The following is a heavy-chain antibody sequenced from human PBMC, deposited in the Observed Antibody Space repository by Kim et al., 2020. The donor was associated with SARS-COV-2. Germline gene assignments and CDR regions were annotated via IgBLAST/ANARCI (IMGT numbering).Heavy chain of an antibody. CDR2: ISDSGVRT. V-gene: IGHV3-23*01. CDR3: EASDY. J-gene: IGHJ4*02. CDR1: GFTFSNYA. Sequence: GGSLRLSCAASGFTFSNYAMSWARQAPGKGLEWVSTISDSGVRTHYADSVKGRFIISRDNSKCTLFLQMNSLRAEDTAVYYCEASDYWGQGSLVTVSS.